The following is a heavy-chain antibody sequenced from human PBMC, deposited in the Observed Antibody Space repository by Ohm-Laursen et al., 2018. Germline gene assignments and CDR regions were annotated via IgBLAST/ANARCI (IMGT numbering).Heavy chain of an antibody. CDR3: TRKNGSSGMDV. J-gene: IGHJ6*02. CDR2: IRSKANSYAT. CDR1: GFTFSGSA. Sequence: GSLRLSCAASGFTFSGSAMHWVRQASGKGLEWVGRIRSKANSYATAYAASVKGRFTISRDDSKNTAYLQMNSLKTEDTAVYYCTRKNGSSGMDVWGQGTTVTVSS. V-gene: IGHV3-73*01. D-gene: IGHD2-15*01.